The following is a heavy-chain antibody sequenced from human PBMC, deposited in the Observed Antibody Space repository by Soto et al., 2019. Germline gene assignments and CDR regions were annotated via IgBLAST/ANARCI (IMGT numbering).Heavy chain of an antibody. CDR1: GFTFRNYN. D-gene: IGHD2-21*01. J-gene: IGHJ4*02. CDR2: IITGGAYM. V-gene: IGHV3-21*03. Sequence: VQLVESGGGLVQAGGSLRLFCTASGFTFRNYNMNWGRQAPGKGLEWVSSIITGGAYMFYADSVKGRFTISRNNEQNSLLLQIDSPRAEDTAVYYCARDIASPGGDYFDSWGQGTLVTVSS. CDR3: ARDIASPGGDYFDS.